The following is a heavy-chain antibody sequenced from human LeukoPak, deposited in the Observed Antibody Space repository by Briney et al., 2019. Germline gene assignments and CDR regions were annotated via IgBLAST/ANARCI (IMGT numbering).Heavy chain of an antibody. CDR2: FIPIFGTA. D-gene: IGHD4-23*01. V-gene: IGHV1-69*19. CDR3: ARDQRQAIRWGILLGYYGMDV. Sequence: ASVKVSCKASGGTFSSYAISWARQAPGQGLGWMGGFIPIFGTANYAQKFQGGVTITADESTSTAYMELSSLRSEDTAVYYCARDQRQAIRWGILLGYYGMDVWGKGTTVTVSS. CDR1: GGTFSSYA. J-gene: IGHJ6*04.